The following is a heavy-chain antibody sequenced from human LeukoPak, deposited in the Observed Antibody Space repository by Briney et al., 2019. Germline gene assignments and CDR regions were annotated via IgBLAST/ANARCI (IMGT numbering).Heavy chain of an antibody. J-gene: IGHJ6*02. Sequence: ASVKVTCKASGYSFTSYAYNWVRQAPGQGLEWMGWISAYDGGTKYAQDLQGRVTMTTDTSTRTAYMELTRLTSDDTAVYYCARDSLTINWSPYYFTLDVWGQGTTVSVSS. D-gene: IGHD1-1*01. CDR2: ISAYDGGT. CDR3: ARDSLTINWSPYYFTLDV. CDR1: GYSFTSYA. V-gene: IGHV1-18*01.